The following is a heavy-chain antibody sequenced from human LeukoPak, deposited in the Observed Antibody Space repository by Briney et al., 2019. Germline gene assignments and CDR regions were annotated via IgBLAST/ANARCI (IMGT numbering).Heavy chain of an antibody. CDR2: ISSGSNYM. CDR1: GFTFSTYS. Sequence: GGSLRLSCVASGFTFSTYSMNWVRQAPGKGLEWVSSISSGSNYMYYANSLKGRFTISRDNAKKSLYLQLNSLRAEDTALYYCASRGSDYWGQGTLVTVSS. D-gene: IGHD3-16*01. CDR3: ASRGSDY. J-gene: IGHJ4*02. V-gene: IGHV3-21*01.